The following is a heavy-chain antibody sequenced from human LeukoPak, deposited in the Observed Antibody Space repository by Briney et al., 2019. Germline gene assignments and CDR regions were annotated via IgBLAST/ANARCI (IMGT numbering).Heavy chain of an antibody. CDR2: ISYDGSNK. CDR3: AKALTSGWYLDAFNI. CDR1: GFTFSSCG. D-gene: IGHD6-19*01. V-gene: IGHV3-30*18. J-gene: IGHJ3*02. Sequence: GGSLRLSCAASGFTFSSCGMHWVRKAPGKGLEWVAVISYDGSNKYYADSVKGRFTISRDNSKNTLFLEMNSLRAEDTAVYYCAKALTSGWYLDAFNIWGQGTMVTVSS.